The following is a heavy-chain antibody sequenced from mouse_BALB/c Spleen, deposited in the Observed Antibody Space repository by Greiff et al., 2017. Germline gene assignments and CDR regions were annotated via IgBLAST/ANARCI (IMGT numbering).Heavy chain of an antibody. V-gene: IGHV1-55*01. CDR3: ARCSSYAMDY. D-gene: IGHD1-1*01. CDR2: IYPGSGST. Sequence: QVHVKQPGAELVKPGTSVKLSCKASGYNFTSYWINWVKLRPGQGLEWIGDIYPGSGSTNYNEKFKSKATLTVDTSSSTAYMQLSSLASEDSALYYCARCSSYAMDYWGQGTSVTVSS. J-gene: IGHJ4*01. CDR1: GYNFTSYW.